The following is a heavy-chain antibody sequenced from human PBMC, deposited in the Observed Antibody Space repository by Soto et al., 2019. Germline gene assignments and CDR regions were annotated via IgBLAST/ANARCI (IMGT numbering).Heavy chain of an antibody. V-gene: IGHV4-30-4*01. D-gene: IGHD6-13*01. CDR3: AKGAYSDSATYFDY. Sequence: QVQLQESGPGLVKPSQTLSLTCTVSGDSISSDVYYWTWIRQPPGKGLEWIGYIYYSGNTYSSPSLHSRVTISVDTPRNQFTLKLNSLTAADTAAYYCAKGAYSDSATYFDYWGQGTLVTVSS. CDR2: IYYSGNT. CDR1: GDSISSDVYY. J-gene: IGHJ4*02.